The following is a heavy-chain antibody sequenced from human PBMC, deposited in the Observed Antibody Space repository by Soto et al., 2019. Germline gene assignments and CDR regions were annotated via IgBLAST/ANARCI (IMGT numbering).Heavy chain of an antibody. Sequence: KTSETLSLTCTVSGASIGSGSYYWGWIRQPPGKGLEWIASMHYSGSTFYNPSLKSRVTISLDTSNNQFSLRMNSVTAADTAVYFCASVAGVRSGYLDYWGQGTQVTVSS. CDR1: GASIGSGSYY. CDR3: ASVAGVRSGYLDY. V-gene: IGHV4-30-4*01. D-gene: IGHD3-3*01. J-gene: IGHJ4*02. CDR2: MHYSGST.